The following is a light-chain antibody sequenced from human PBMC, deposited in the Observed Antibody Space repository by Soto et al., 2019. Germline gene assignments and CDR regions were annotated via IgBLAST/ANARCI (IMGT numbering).Light chain of an antibody. V-gene: IGLV2-14*01. CDR1: ITDVGSSNY. CDR2: DVS. Sequence: QSALTQPASVSGSPGQSITISCTGTITDVGSSNYVSWYKQHPGKAHKLMIYDVSNRPSVVSNRFSGSKSGNTASLTISGLQAEDEADYYCSSYTTTSTWVFGGGTKLTVL. CDR3: SSYTTTSTWV. J-gene: IGLJ2*01.